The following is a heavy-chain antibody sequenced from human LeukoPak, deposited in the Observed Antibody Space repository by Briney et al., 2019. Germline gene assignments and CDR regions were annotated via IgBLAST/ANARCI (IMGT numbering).Heavy chain of an antibody. CDR3: ARGTRIASRYYFDY. J-gene: IGHJ4*02. D-gene: IGHD6-13*01. Sequence: GASVKVSCKAPGGTFSSYAISWVRQAPGQGLEWMGRIIPIIGIANYAQKFQGRVTITADKSTSTAYMELSSLRSEDTAVYYCARGTRIASRYYFDYWGQGTLVTVSS. CDR1: GGTFSSYA. CDR2: IIPIIGIA. V-gene: IGHV1-69*04.